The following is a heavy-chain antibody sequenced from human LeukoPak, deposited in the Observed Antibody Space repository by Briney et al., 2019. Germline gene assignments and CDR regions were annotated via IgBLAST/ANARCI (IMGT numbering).Heavy chain of an antibody. CDR1: GYTFTNFG. CDR3: ARAGGWAREDYKADAFDI. CDR2: ISAYNGNT. V-gene: IGHV1-18*01. D-gene: IGHD6-19*01. Sequence: GASVKVSCKASGYTFTNFGISWVRQAPGQGLEWMGWISAYNGNTNNAQKVQDRVTMTTDTSTSTAYMELRSLRSDDTAVYYCARAGGWAREDYKADAFDIWGQGTMVTVSS. J-gene: IGHJ3*02.